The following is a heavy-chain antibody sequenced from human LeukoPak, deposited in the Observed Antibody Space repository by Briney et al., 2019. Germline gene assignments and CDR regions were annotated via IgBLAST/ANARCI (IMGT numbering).Heavy chain of an antibody. J-gene: IGHJ4*02. D-gene: IGHD7-27*01. CDR1: GFTFSSYA. CDR2: ISYDGSNK. V-gene: IGHV3-30*14. CDR3: ATSNWGLPLFDY. Sequence: GGSLRLSCAASGFTFSSYAMHWVRQAPGKGLEWVAVISYDGSNKYYAGSVKGRFTISRDNSRNTLYLQMNSLRAEDTAVYYCATSNWGLPLFDYWGQGTLVTVSS.